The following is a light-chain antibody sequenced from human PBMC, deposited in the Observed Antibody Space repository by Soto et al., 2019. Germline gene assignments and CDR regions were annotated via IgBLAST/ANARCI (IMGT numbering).Light chain of an antibody. CDR1: SSDFGNYKF. CDR3: CSYAGESSFAI. CDR2: EVS. Sequence: QSVLTQPASVSGSPGQSITISCTGSSSDFGNYKFVSWYQQHPGQAPKFLIYEVSKRPPGVSNRFSGSKSGNTASLTISGLQAEDEADYYCCSYAGESSFAIFGGGTKVTVL. J-gene: IGLJ2*01. V-gene: IGLV2-23*02.